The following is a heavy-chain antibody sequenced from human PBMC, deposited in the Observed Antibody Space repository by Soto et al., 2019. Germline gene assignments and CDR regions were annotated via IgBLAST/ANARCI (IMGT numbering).Heavy chain of an antibody. CDR1: GFTLSSYA. Sequence: QPGGSLRLSCAASGFTLSSYAMHWVRQAPGKGLEWVALISYDGSDKDYADSVKGRFTISRDNSRNTLFLQMNSLRAEDTAVYYCARDYYKYYDSSGYYRSPAYWGQGT. CDR2: ISYDGSDK. CDR3: ARDYYKYYDSSGYYRSPAY. J-gene: IGHJ4*02. V-gene: IGHV3-30-3*01. D-gene: IGHD3-22*01.